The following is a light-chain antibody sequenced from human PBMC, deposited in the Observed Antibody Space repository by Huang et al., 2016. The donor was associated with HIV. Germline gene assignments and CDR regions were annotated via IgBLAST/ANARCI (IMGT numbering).Light chain of an antibody. CDR1: QSVGGY. Sequence: EIVLTQSPATLSLSPGESATLSCRASQSVGGYLAWYQQKPGQAPRLLIYDAANRATGIPARVSGSGSGTDFTLTISSLEPEDFAVYYCQQRTNWPPGFTFGQGTKVDIK. J-gene: IGKJ3*01. V-gene: IGKV3-11*01. CDR2: DAA. CDR3: QQRTNWPPGFT.